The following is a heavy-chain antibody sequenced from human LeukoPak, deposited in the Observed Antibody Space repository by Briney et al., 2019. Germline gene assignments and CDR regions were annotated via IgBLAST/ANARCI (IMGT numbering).Heavy chain of an antibody. J-gene: IGHJ4*02. D-gene: IGHD4-17*01. Sequence: PGGSLRLSCAASGFTFSNYWMHWVRQARGKGLVSVSRINSDESSISYADSVKGRFIISRDNAKNTVFLQMNSLRAEDTAVYYCARLRAVTTSDFWGQGTLVTVSS. CDR2: INSDESSI. CDR1: GFTFSNYW. V-gene: IGHV3-74*01. CDR3: ARLRAVTTSDF.